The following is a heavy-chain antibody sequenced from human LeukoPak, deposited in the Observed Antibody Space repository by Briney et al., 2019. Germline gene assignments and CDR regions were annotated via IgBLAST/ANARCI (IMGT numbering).Heavy chain of an antibody. CDR2: IKQDGSEK. V-gene: IGHV3-7*01. CDR3: ARAPSSSWFQPVDY. Sequence: GGSLRLSCAASGFTFSSYWMSWVRQAPGKGLEWVTNIKQDGSEKYYVDSVKGRFTISRDNAKNSLYLQMNSLRAEDTAVYYCARAPSSSWFQPVDYWGQGTLVTVSS. D-gene: IGHD6-13*01. CDR1: GFTFSSYW. J-gene: IGHJ4*02.